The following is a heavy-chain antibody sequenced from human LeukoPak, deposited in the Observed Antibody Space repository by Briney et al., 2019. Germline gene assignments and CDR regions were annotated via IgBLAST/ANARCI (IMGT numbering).Heavy chain of an antibody. CDR3: AKNLGPFDV. CDR1: SFTFRSYS. D-gene: IGHD3-16*01. CDR2: ISSSSSYI. Sequence: GGSLRLSCAACSFTFRSYSTNWGRQAPGKGLEWVSSISSSSSYIYYADSVKGRFTISRDNAKNMLYFQLNSLRLGDTAMYYCAKNLGPFDVRGQGTMVTVSS. J-gene: IGHJ3*01. V-gene: IGHV3-21*03.